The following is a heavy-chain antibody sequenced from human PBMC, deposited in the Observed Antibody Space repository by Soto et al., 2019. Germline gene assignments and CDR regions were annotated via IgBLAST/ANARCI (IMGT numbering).Heavy chain of an antibody. Sequence: ASVKVSCKASGGTFSSYAISWVRQAPGQGLEWMGGIIPIFGTANYAQKFQGRVTITADESTSTAYMELSSLRSEDTAVYYCARENYYGSGSPFSYYYYYGKDVWGQGTTVTVSS. V-gene: IGHV1-69*13. CDR1: GGTFSSYA. D-gene: IGHD3-10*01. CDR3: ARENYYGSGSPFSYYYYYGKDV. CDR2: IIPIFGTA. J-gene: IGHJ6*02.